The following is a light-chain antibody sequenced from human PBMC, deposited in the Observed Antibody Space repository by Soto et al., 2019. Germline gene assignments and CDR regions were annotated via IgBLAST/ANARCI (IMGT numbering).Light chain of an antibody. CDR2: DAT. CDR1: ETINNW. V-gene: IGKV1-5*01. J-gene: IGKJ4*01. CDR3: LSGHSRP. Sequence: DIQMTQSPSTLSASVGDRVTITCRASETINNWLAWYQQKPGKAPKILIYDATSLESGVPPRFSGSRSGTEFTLTISSLQPEDFATYFCLSGHSRPFGGGTKVEIK.